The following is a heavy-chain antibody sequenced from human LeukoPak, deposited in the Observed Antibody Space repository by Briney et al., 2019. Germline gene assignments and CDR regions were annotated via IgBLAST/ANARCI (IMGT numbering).Heavy chain of an antibody. CDR2: ISGSDGST. CDR1: GFTFSSYA. V-gene: IGHV3-23*01. J-gene: IGHJ5*02. D-gene: IGHD2-8*01. CDR3: AKPTYTVLTLNWFDP. Sequence: GGSLRLSCSASGFTFSSYAMHWVRQAPGKGLEWVSTISGSDGSTYYADSVKGRFTISRDDSKNTLYLQMNSLRAEDTAVYYCAKPTYTVLTLNWFDPWGQGTLVTVSS.